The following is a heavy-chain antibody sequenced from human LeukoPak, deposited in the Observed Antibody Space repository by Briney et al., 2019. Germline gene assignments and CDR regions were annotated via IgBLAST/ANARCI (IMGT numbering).Heavy chain of an antibody. CDR1: GFTFSSYS. D-gene: IGHD6-13*01. V-gene: IGHV3-21*01. CDR2: ISSSSSYI. CDR3: ARAGYSSSWKGKYYFDY. Sequence: GGSLRLSCAASGFTFSSYSMDWVRQAPGKGLEWVSSISSSSSYIYYADSVKGRFTISRDNAKNSLYLRMNSLRAEDTAVYYCARAGYSSSWKGKYYFDYWGQGTLVTVSS. J-gene: IGHJ4*02.